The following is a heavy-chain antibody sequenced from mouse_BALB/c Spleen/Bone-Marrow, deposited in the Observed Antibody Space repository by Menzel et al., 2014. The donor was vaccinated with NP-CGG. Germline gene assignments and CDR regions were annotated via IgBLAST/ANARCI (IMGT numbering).Heavy chain of an antibody. CDR2: INPSNGRT. D-gene: IGHD1-1*01. J-gene: IGHJ1*01. CDR1: GYTFTSYW. V-gene: IGHV1S81*02. Sequence: QVQLKESGAELVKPGASVKLSCKASGYTFTSYWMHWVKQRPGQGLEWIGEINPSNGRTNYNEKFKSKATLTVDKSSSTAYMQLSSLTSEDSAVYYCALYYYGSSYGFYWYFDVWGAGTPVPVSS. CDR3: ALYYYGSSYGFYWYFDV.